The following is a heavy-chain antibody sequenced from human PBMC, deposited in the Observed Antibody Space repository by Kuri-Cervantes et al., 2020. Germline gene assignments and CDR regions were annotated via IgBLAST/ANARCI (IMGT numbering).Heavy chain of an antibody. Sequence: GESLKISCAASGFTFSSYSMNWVRQAPGKGLEWVSSISSSSSYIYYADSVKGRFTISRDNAKNSLYLQMNSLRAEDTAMYFCAKGHLRYCSSSSCSDAFDIWGQGTMVTVSS. V-gene: IGHV3-21*01. CDR3: AKGHLRYCSSSSCSDAFDI. CDR1: GFTFSSYS. D-gene: IGHD2-2*01. J-gene: IGHJ3*02. CDR2: ISSSSSYI.